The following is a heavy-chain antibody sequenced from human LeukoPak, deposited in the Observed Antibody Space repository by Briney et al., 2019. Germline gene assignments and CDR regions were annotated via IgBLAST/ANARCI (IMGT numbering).Heavy chain of an antibody. CDR2: IYTTGST. Sequence: PSETLSLTCTVSGASISGDYWSWIRQPAGKGLEWIGRIYTTGSTNYNPSLKSRVTMSVDSSKNQFSLQVTSVTAADTAVYYCAKSPGVTASRFYFDYWGQGALVTVSS. D-gene: IGHD2-21*02. CDR3: AKSPGVTASRFYFDY. J-gene: IGHJ4*02. CDR1: GASISGDY. V-gene: IGHV4-4*07.